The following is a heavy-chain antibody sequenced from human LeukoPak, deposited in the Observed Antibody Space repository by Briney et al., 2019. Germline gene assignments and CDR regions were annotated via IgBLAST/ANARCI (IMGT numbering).Heavy chain of an antibody. V-gene: IGHV1-69*04. CDR1: GGTFSSYA. Sequence: ASVKVSCKASGGTFSSYAISWVRQAPGQGLEWMGRIIPILGIANYAQKFQGRVTITADKSTSTAYMELSSLRSEDTAVYYCARDRRHCSSTSCYGAFDIWGQGTMVTVSS. D-gene: IGHD2-2*01. CDR3: ARDRRHCSSTSCYGAFDI. J-gene: IGHJ3*02. CDR2: IIPILGIA.